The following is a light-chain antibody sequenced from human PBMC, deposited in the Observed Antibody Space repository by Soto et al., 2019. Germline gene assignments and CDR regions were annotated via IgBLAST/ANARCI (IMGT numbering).Light chain of an antibody. CDR2: GAS. CDR1: QSVSRNY. Sequence: EIVLTQSPGTLSLSPGGSATLSCRASQSVSRNYVAWYQQKPGQSPRLLIYGASNRASGIPDRFSGSASGADFTLSIARLEPEDFAMYYCQQYGSTPLTFGGGTKVEIK. V-gene: IGKV3-20*01. J-gene: IGKJ4*01. CDR3: QQYGSTPLT.